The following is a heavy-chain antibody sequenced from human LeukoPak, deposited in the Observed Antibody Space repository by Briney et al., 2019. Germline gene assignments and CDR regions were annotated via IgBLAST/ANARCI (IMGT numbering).Heavy chain of an antibody. CDR2: IYSGGST. V-gene: IGHV3-53*01. CDR1: GFTVSSNY. J-gene: IGHJ4*02. D-gene: IGHD3-22*01. Sequence: GGSLRLSCAASGFTVSSNYMSWVRQAPGKGLEWVSVIYSGGSTYYADSVKGRFTISRGNSKNTLYLQMNSLRAEDTAVYYCAREFNYYDSSGTTNRGYWGQGTLVTVSS. CDR3: AREFNYYDSSGTTNRGY.